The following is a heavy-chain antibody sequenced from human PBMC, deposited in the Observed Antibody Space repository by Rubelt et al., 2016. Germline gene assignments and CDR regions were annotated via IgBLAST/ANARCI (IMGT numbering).Heavy chain of an antibody. J-gene: IGHJ6*02. CDR1: GFSVSGNW. CDR2: IHRGGST. CDR3: AKGPSGDV. Sequence: EVQLVESGGGLIQPGGSLRLSCAASGFSVSGNWMSWVRQAPGRGLEWVSVIHRGGSTFYADSMKGRLTRSRDNSRNTVSLQMSSLRVEDTAVYYCAKGPSGDVWGRGTTVTVSS. V-gene: IGHV3-53*01.